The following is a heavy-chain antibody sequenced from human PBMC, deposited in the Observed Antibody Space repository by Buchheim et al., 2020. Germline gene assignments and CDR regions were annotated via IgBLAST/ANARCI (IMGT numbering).Heavy chain of an antibody. J-gene: IGHJ4*02. CDR2: IWYDGSNK. CDR3: ARWVSSDGNSGVLAY. D-gene: IGHD4-23*01. V-gene: IGHV3-33*01. Sequence: QVQLVESGGGVVQPGRSLRLSCAASGFTFSRYGMHWVRQAPGKGLEWVAVIWYDGSNKYYADSVKGRFTISRDNSKNTLYLQMNSRRAEDTAVYYCARWVSSDGNSGVLAYWGQGTL. CDR1: GFTFSRYG.